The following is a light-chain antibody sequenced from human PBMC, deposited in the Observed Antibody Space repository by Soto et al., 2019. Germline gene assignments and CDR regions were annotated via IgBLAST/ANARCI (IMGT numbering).Light chain of an antibody. CDR3: QRYNSAPFT. Sequence: DIQMTQSPSSLSASVGDRVAITCRASQGISNYLAWYQQKPGKVPKLLIYAASTLQSGVPSRFSGSGSGTDCTLTISSLQPEDVATYDCQRYNSAPFTFGPGNKVDIK. CDR2: AAS. CDR1: QGISNY. V-gene: IGKV1-27*01. J-gene: IGKJ3*01.